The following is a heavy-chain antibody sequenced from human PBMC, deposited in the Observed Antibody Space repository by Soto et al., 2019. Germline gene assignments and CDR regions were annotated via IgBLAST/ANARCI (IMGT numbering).Heavy chain of an antibody. Sequence: GPKLENHTLALTLSCKFSGFSLSTNGVAVGWIRQPPGKALECLALIYWNDDKRYSPSPKSRLTITKDTSKTQVVLTMTNMDPVDTATYYCTHRPNSDYSYYGVDVWGQGTTVTVSS. CDR3: THRPNSDYSYYGVDV. V-gene: IGHV2-5*01. CDR2: IYWNDDK. J-gene: IGHJ6*02. CDR1: GFSLSTNGVA.